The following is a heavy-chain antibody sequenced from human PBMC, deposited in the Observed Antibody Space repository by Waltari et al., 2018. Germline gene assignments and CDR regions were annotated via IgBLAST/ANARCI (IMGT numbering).Heavy chain of an antibody. V-gene: IGHV3-53*02. CDR3: ARDHGVSYLDGALDI. CDR1: GFTVGGRY. D-gene: IGHD1-26*01. CDR2: IYRDGRT. Sequence: EVQLVETGGGLIQPGGSLRLSCAASGFTVGGRYMTWVRQAPGKGLEWVSVIYRDGRTFNADPVKGRFTISRDDSKNTLCLQMSNLRAEDTALYYCARDHGVSYLDGALDIWGQGTMVTVSS. J-gene: IGHJ3*02.